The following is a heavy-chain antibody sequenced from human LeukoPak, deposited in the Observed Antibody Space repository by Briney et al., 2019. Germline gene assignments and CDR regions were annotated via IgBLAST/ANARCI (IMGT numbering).Heavy chain of an antibody. V-gene: IGHV3-11*05. CDR3: ARDWYCSSSICYTDRNWFDP. CDR1: GFTFSDYY. Sequence: GGSLRLSCAASGFTFSDYYMSWIRQAPGKGLEWVSYISTTSTYTDYADSVRGRFTISRDNAKNLPYLQMNSLRPEDTAVYYCARDWYCSSSICYTDRNWFDPWGQGTLVTVSS. J-gene: IGHJ5*02. CDR2: ISTTSTYT. D-gene: IGHD2-2*02.